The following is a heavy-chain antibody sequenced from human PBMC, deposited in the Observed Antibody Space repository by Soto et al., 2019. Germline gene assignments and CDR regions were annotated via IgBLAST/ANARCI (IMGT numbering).Heavy chain of an antibody. D-gene: IGHD2-15*01. CDR1: GFSFTIYD. V-gene: IGHV3-23*01. J-gene: IGHJ6*03. CDR3: AKVGVATTWATYFYYYYMDV. Sequence: GGSLRLSCAASGFSFTIYDMTWVRQAPGKGLEWLSAISGSGVSTYYAESVKGRFTISRDNSKNTLYLQMNSLRAEDTAVYYCAKVGVATTWATYFYYYYMDVWGKGTTVTVSS. CDR2: ISGSGVST.